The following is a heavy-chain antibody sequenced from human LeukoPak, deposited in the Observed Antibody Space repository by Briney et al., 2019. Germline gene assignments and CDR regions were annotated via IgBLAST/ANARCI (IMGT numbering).Heavy chain of an antibody. Sequence: GGSLRLSCAASGFTVSSNYMSWVRQAPGKGLEWVSVIYSGGSTYYADSVRGRFTISRDNSKNTLYLQMNSLRAEDTAVYYCARGISSGSPLVFDYWGQGTLVTVSS. J-gene: IGHJ4*02. V-gene: IGHV3-66*02. CDR2: IYSGGST. CDR1: GFTVSSNY. D-gene: IGHD3-22*01. CDR3: ARGISSGSPLVFDY.